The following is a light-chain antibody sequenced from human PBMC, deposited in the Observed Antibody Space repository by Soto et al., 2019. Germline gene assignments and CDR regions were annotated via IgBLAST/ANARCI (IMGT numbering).Light chain of an antibody. CDR3: QQYNNWPPLT. V-gene: IGKV3-15*01. CDR2: GAS. CDR1: QSVSSSY. J-gene: IGKJ4*01. Sequence: VMTQSPATLSVSPGERATLSCRAIQSVSSSYLAWYQQKPGQAPRLLIYGASTRATGIPARFSGSGSGTEFTLTISSLQSEDFAVYYCQQYNNWPPLTFGGGTKVDNK.